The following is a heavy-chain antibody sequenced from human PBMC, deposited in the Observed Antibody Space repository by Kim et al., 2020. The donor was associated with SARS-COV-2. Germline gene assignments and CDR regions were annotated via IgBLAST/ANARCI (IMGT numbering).Heavy chain of an antibody. J-gene: IGHJ4*02. CDR3: ARGHYYYDSSGYLSYDY. CDR1: GYIFTGYY. Sequence: ASVKVSCKASGYIFTGYYMHWVRQAPGQGLEWMGRINPNSGGTNYAQKFQGRVTMTRDTSISTAYMELSRLGSDDTAGYYCARGHYYYDSSGYLSYDYWGQGTLVTVSS. CDR2: INPNSGGT. V-gene: IGHV1-2*06. D-gene: IGHD3-22*01.